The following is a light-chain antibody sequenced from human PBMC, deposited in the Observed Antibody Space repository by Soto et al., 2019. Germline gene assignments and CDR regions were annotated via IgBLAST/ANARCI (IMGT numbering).Light chain of an antibody. CDR2: GAS. V-gene: IGKV3-15*01. J-gene: IGKJ1*01. CDR1: QSVSSN. CDR3: QQYHNWPPGT. Sequence: EIVMTQSPATLTVSPGERATLSCRASQSVSSNLAWYQQKPGQAPRLLIYGASTRATGIPARFSGSGSGTELTLTISSLQSEDFAVYSCQQYHNWPPGTFGQGTKVEIK.